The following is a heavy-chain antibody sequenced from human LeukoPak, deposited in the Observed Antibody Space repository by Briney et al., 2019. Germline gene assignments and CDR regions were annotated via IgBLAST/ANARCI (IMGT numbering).Heavy chain of an antibody. CDR1: GFKFRHSW. CDR2: IKSQSAGGTI. CDR3: TKDPRD. Sequence: WGSLRLSCAASGFKFRHSWMSWVRQSPGKGLEWIGRIKSQSAGGTIDYTAPVKGRFTISRDDSKNTLYLQMNSLKTEDTAVYYCTKDPRDWGQGTLVTVSS. J-gene: IGHJ4*02. V-gene: IGHV3-15*01.